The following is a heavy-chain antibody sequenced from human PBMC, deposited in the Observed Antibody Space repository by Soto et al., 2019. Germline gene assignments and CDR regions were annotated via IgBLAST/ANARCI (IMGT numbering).Heavy chain of an antibody. CDR2: IIPIFGTA. Sequence: QVQLVQSGAEVKKPGSSVKVSCKASGGTFSSYIISWVRQAPGQGLEWMGGIIPIFGTANYAQKFQDRVTITAYESTTTAYRELSGLRSEDTAVYYCARAFATNKYWFDPWGQGTLVTVSS. J-gene: IGHJ5*02. CDR3: ARAFATNKYWFDP. D-gene: IGHD3-16*01. V-gene: IGHV1-69*01. CDR1: GGTFSSYI.